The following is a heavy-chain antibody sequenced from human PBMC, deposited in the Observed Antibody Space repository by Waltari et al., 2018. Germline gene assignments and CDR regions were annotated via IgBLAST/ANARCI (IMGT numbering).Heavy chain of an antibody. V-gene: IGHV5-51*01. CDR3: ARLRFDITSDDAFDI. CDR2: IYPGDSDT. J-gene: IGHJ3*02. CDR1: GYSFTSYW. D-gene: IGHD3-16*01. Sequence: EVQLVQSGAEVKKPGESLKISCKGSGYSFTSYWIGWVRQMPGKGLEWMGIIYPGDSDTRYSPSFQGQVTISADKSISTAYLQWGSLKASDTAMYYCARLRFDITSDDAFDIWGQGTMVTVSS.